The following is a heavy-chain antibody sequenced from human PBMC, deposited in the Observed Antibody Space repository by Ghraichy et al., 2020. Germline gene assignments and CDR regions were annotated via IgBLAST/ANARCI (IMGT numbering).Heavy chain of an antibody. CDR3: ARNVRSSYSSPSSYYYYYMDV. J-gene: IGHJ6*03. CDR1: GFTFSNFG. D-gene: IGHD6-6*01. V-gene: IGHV3-33*01. Sequence: GGSLRLSCAASGFTFSNFGMHWVRQAPGKGLEWVAVIWFDGSNENYADSVKGRFTISRDNSNNTLYLQMKSLRAEDTAVYYFARNVRSSYSSPSSYYYYYMDVWGKGTTVTVSS. CDR2: IWFDGSNE.